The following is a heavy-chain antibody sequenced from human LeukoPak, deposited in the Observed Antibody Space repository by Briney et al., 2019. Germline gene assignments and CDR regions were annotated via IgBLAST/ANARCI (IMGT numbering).Heavy chain of an antibody. CDR3: ASMGYYYDSSGYYRY. CDR2: ISSSGSTI. D-gene: IGHD3-22*01. CDR1: GFPFSSYG. Sequence: GGSLRLSCAASGFPFSSYGMHWIRQAPGKGLEWVSYISSSGSTIYYADSVKGRFTISRDNAKNSLYLQMNSLRAEDTAVYYCASMGYYYDSSGYYRYWGQGTLVTVSS. V-gene: IGHV3-48*04. J-gene: IGHJ4*02.